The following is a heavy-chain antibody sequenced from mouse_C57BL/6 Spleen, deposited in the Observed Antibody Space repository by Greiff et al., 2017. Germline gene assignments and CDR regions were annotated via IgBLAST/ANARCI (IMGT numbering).Heavy chain of an antibody. CDR3: ARWGYDYPYAMDY. V-gene: IGHV1-26*01. CDR2: INPNNGGT. J-gene: IGHJ4*01. CDR1: GYTFTDYY. D-gene: IGHD2-4*01. Sequence: EVQLHQSGPELVKPGASVKISCKASGYTFTDYYMNWVKQSHGKSLEWIGDINPNNGGTSYNQKFKGKATLTVDKSSSTAYMELRSLTSEDSAVYYCARWGYDYPYAMDYWGQGTSVTVSS.